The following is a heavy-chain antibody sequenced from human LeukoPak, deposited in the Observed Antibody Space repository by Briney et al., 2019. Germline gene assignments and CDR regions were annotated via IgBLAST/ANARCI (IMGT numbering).Heavy chain of an antibody. V-gene: IGHV1-2*02. Sequence: ASVKVSCKASGYTFTGYYMHWVRQAPGQGLEWMGWINPNSGGTNYAQKFQGRVTMTRDTSISTAYMELSRLRSDGTAVYYCARDSSRWFGEFELVDSYYFDYWGQGTLVTVSS. CDR1: GYTFTGYY. CDR2: INPNSGGT. D-gene: IGHD3-10*01. CDR3: ARDSSRWFGEFELVDSYYFDY. J-gene: IGHJ4*02.